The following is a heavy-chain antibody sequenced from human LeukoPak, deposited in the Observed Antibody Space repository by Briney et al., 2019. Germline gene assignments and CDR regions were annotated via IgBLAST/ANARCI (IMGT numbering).Heavy chain of an antibody. V-gene: IGHV3-66*04. CDR3: ARLGGY. Sequence: PGGSLRLSCAASGFSVITNYMSWVRQAPGKGLEWVSVIYSDGSANYADSVRGRFTISRDNSKNTLYLQMNSLRAEDTAVYYCARLGGYWGQGTQVTVSS. CDR2: IYSDGSA. D-gene: IGHD3-16*01. CDR1: GFSVITNY. J-gene: IGHJ4*02.